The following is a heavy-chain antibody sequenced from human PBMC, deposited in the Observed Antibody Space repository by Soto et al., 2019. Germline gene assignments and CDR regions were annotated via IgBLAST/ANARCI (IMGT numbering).Heavy chain of an antibody. CDR1: GFTFSDYD. CDR2: ISISGSTI. D-gene: IGHD5-18*01. J-gene: IGHJ4*02. V-gene: IGHV3-11*01. Sequence: GGSLRLSCAASGFTFSDYDMIWIRQAPGKGLEWVSYISISGSTIYYADSVKGRFTISRDNAKNSLYLQMNSLRAEDTAVYYCARVATLYSYALPFDYWGQGILVTVSS. CDR3: ARVATLYSYALPFDY.